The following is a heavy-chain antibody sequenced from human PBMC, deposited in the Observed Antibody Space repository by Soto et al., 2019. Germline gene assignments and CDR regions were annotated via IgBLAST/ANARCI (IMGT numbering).Heavy chain of an antibody. J-gene: IGHJ4*02. CDR2: IKQDGSEK. D-gene: IGHD6-19*01. V-gene: IGHV3-7*01. CDR1: GFTFSSYW. CDR3: ARLQGAVAGDY. Sequence: EVQLVESGGGLVQPGGSLRLSCADSGFTFSSYWMSWVRQAPGKGLEWVANIKQDGSEKYYVDSVKGRFTISRDNAKNSLYLQMNSLRAEDTAVYYCARLQGAVAGDYWGQGTLVTVSS.